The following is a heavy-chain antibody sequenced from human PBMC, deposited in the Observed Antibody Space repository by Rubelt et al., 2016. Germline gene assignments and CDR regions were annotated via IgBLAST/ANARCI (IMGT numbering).Heavy chain of an antibody. CDR3: ARGQPAAPDY. D-gene: IGHD2-2*01. J-gene: IGHJ4*02. CDR1: GGSINSYY. CDR2: INHSGST. Sequence: QVQLQESGPGLVKPSETLSLTCTVSGGSINSYYWSWIRQPPGKGLEWIGEINHSGSTNYNPSLKSRVTISVDTSKNQFSLKLSSVTAADTAVYYCARGQPAAPDYWGQGTLVTVSS. V-gene: IGHV4-59*12.